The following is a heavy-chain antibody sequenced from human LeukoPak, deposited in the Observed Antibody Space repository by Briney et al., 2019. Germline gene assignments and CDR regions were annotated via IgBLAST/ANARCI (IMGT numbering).Heavy chain of an antibody. V-gene: IGHV3-13*01. D-gene: IGHD1-1*01. CDR2: IGTASDT. CDR1: GFTFSSFD. J-gene: IGHJ6*03. Sequence: GGSLRLFCAASGFTFSSFDMHWVRQPTGQGLELVSTIGTASDTYYPGSVEGRFTLSRDNAKNSLYLQMNSLTAGDTAVYYCARGPPRGKYYYMDVWGKGTTVTVSS. CDR3: ARGPPRGKYYYMDV.